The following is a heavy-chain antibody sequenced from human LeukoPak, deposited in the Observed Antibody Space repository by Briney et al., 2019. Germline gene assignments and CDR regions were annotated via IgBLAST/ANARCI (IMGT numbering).Heavy chain of an antibody. CDR3: ARGMGTFDY. V-gene: IGHV3-7*03. CDR2: INHNGNVN. J-gene: IGHJ4*02. D-gene: IGHD5-24*01. CDR1: GFTFSSYW. Sequence: GGSLRLSCAASGFTFSSYWMNWARQAPGKGLEWVASINHNGNVNYYVDSVKGRFTISRDNAKNSLYLQMSNLRAEDTAVYYCARGMGTFDYWGQGTLVTVSS.